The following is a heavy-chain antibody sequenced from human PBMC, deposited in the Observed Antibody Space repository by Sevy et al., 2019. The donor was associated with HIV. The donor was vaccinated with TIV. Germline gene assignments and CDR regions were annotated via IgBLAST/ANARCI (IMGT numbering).Heavy chain of an antibody. J-gene: IGHJ4*02. CDR1: GGSISSYY. V-gene: IGHV4-4*07. D-gene: IGHD3-3*01. CDR2: IYTSGST. CDR3: AGGFYDFWSGYYGSDY. Sequence: SETLSLTCTVSGGSISSYYWSWIRQPAGKGLVWIGRIYTSGSTNYNPSLKSRVTMSVDTSKNQFSLKLSSVTAADTAVYYCAGGFYDFWSGYYGSDYWGQGTLVTVS.